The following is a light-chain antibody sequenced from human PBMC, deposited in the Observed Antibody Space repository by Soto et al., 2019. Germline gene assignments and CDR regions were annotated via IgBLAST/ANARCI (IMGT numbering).Light chain of an antibody. Sequence: DIQMTQSPSTLPASVGDRVTITCRASQSISSWLAWYQQKPGKAPKLLIYKASSLERGVPSRFSGSGSGIEFTLTISSLQPDDFATYYCQQYNSYPWTFGQGNKVEIK. CDR3: QQYNSYPWT. V-gene: IGKV1-5*03. J-gene: IGKJ1*01. CDR2: KAS. CDR1: QSISSW.